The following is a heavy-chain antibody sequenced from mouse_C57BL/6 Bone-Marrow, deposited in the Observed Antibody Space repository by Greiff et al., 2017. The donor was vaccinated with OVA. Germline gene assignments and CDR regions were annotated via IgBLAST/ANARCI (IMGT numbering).Heavy chain of an antibody. CDR2: INPNNGGT. CDR1: GYTFTDSN. J-gene: IGHJ3*01. D-gene: IGHD2-4*01. Sequence: EVKLQESGPELVKPGASVKIPCKASGYTFTDSNMDWVKQSHGKSLEWIGDINPNNGGTIYNQKFKGKATLTVDKSSSTAYMELRSLTSEDTAVEYCAREDDYDGAWFAYWGQGTLVTVSA. CDR3: AREDDYDGAWFAY. V-gene: IGHV1-18*01.